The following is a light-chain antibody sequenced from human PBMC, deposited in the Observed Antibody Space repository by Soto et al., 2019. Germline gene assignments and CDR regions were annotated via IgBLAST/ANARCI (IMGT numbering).Light chain of an antibody. V-gene: IGLV2-11*01. Sequence: QSVPTPPRPVSRAPGQSLTISCTGTHSDVGGYNYVSWYQQHPGKAPKLMIYDVSKRPSGVPDRFSGSKSGNTASLTISGLQAEDEADYYCCSYAGSYTYVFGTGTKVTVL. CDR1: HSDVGGYNY. CDR2: DVS. CDR3: CSYAGSYTYV. J-gene: IGLJ1*01.